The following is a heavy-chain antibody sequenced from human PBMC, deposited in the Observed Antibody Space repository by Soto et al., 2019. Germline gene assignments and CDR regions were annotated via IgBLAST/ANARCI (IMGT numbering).Heavy chain of an antibody. D-gene: IGHD4-4*01. CDR1: GFKFRSYW. CDR3: TRGGGSDSNEHL. V-gene: IGHV3-7*01. J-gene: IGHJ4*02. CDR2: IKEDGSEK. Sequence: EVQLVESGGTLVQPGGSLRLSCVASGFKFRSYWMSWVRQAPGKGLEWLANIKEDGSEKYYVDSVEGRFTISRDNARNSVYLQMNGLRVEDTAIYYCTRGGGSDSNEHLWGQGTVVMVSP.